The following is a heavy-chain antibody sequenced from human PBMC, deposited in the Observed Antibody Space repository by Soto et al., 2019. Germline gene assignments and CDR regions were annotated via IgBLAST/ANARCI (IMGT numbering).Heavy chain of an antibody. CDR3: ARGFPTYYYGSGSPGWFDP. CDR2: INHSGST. D-gene: IGHD3-10*01. Sequence: SETLSLTCAVYGGSFSGYYWSWIRQPPGKGLEWIGEINHSGSTNYNPSLKSRVTISVDTSKNQFSLKLSSVTAADTAVYYCARGFPTYYYGSGSPGWFDPWGQGTLVTDS. V-gene: IGHV4-34*01. CDR1: GGSFSGYY. J-gene: IGHJ5*02.